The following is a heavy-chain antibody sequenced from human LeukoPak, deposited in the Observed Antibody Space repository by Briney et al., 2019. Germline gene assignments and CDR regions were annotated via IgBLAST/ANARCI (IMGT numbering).Heavy chain of an antibody. Sequence: SETLSLTCTVSVGSISNDYWSWIRQTPGKGLEWIGYIYHSGSTNSSPSLKSRVTISVDTSKNQFSLKLSSVTAADTAVYYCARDVGRWIQLWHFDYWGQGTLVTVSS. J-gene: IGHJ4*02. CDR3: ARDVGRWIQLWHFDY. CDR1: VGSISNDY. D-gene: IGHD5-18*01. V-gene: IGHV4-59*12. CDR2: IYHSGST.